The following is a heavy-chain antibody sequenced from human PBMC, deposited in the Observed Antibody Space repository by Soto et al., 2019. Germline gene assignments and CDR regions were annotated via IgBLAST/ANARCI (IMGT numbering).Heavy chain of an antibody. CDR2: INHSGST. J-gene: IGHJ4*02. D-gene: IGHD5-12*01. CDR1: GGSFSGYY. V-gene: IGHV4-34*01. CDR3: ARALLTQFEWLRSGAFDY. Sequence: SETLSLTCAVYGGSFSGYYWSWIRQPPGKGLEWIGEINHSGSTNYIPSLKSRVTISVDTSKNQFSLKLSSVTAADTAVYYCARALLTQFEWLRSGAFDYWGQGTLVTVSS.